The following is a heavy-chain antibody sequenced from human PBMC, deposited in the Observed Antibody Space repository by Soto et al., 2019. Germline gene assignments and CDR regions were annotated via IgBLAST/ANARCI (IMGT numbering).Heavy chain of an antibody. J-gene: IGHJ4*02. V-gene: IGHV1-2*06. D-gene: IGHD1-1*01. CDR2: IIPDTGGT. CDR1: GYTFTDYY. Sequence: QVQLVQSGAEVKKPAASVKVSCKSSGYTFTDYYMHWVRQAPGQGLEWMGRIIPDTGGTTYAQKFQGRVTMTRDASIRTVYMELSRLRSDDTAVYYCARVGIGERENFHFWGQGTLVTVSS. CDR3: ARVGIGERENFHF.